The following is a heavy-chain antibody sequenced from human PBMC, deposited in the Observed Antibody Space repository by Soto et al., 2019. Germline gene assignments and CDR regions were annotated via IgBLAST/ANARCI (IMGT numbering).Heavy chain of an antibody. CDR3: ARDALTYNDYGDYYFDY. J-gene: IGHJ4*02. Sequence: PGGSLRLSCAASGFTFSSYGMHWVRQAPGKGLEWVAVIWYDGSNKYYADSVKGRFTISRDNSKNTLYLQMNSLRAEDTAVYYCARDALTYNDYGDYYFDYWGQGTLVTGSS. V-gene: IGHV3-33*01. D-gene: IGHD4-17*01. CDR1: GFTFSSYG. CDR2: IWYDGSNK.